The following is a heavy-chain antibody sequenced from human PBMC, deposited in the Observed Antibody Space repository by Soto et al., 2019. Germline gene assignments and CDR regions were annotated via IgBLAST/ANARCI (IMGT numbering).Heavy chain of an antibody. V-gene: IGHV5-51*01. CDR2: IYPGDSDT. J-gene: IGHJ4*02. D-gene: IGHD6-19*01. Sequence: EFLKISFMGSWYSFPNYWIAWVRQIPGKGLEWMGIIYPGDSDTRYGPSFEGQVTISADKSSSTAYLQWSSLKASDTAMYYCAVGIRSLAEAGCQLAHWGQGTPVTVSS. CDR1: WYSFPNYW. CDR3: AVGIRSLAEAGCQLAH.